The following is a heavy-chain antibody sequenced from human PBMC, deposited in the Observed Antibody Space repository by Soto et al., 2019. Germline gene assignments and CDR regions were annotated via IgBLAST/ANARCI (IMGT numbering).Heavy chain of an antibody. J-gene: IGHJ4*02. Sequence: SETLSLTCTVSGGSISSYYWSWIRQPPGKGLEWIGYIYYSGSTNYNPSLKSRVTISVDTSKNQFSLKLSSVTAADTAVYYCARSYGDYAIGYWGQGTLVTVSS. CDR2: IYYSGST. CDR1: GGSISSYY. D-gene: IGHD4-17*01. V-gene: IGHV4-59*01. CDR3: ARSYGDYAIGY.